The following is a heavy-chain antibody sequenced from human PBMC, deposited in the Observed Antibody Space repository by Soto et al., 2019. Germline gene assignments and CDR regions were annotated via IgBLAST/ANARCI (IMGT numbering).Heavy chain of an antibody. V-gene: IGHV1-46*03. CDR2: INPNSGIT. CDR1: GYRFTSYY. D-gene: IGHD6-13*01. CDR3: ARSRGAAAGINWFDP. Sequence: ASVKVSGKASGYRFTSYYMHWVRQAPGQGLEWMGIINPNSGITNYAQNFQGRVTMTRDTSTSTVYMELSSLKSEDTAVYYCARSRGAAAGINWFDPWGQ. J-gene: IGHJ5*02.